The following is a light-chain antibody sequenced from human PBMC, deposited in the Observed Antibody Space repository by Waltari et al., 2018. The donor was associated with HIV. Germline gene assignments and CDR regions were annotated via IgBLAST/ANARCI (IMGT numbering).Light chain of an antibody. CDR2: DLN. Sequence: QSVLTQPPSVSAAPGQKVVISCSGSSSNIGNNYVSWFQQLPGTAPKFIIYDLNKRPSGIPDRFAGSRSGTSATLSITGLQTGDEADYYCGTWDTSLSAGVFGGGTKVTVL. CDR1: SSNIGNNY. V-gene: IGLV1-51*01. CDR3: GTWDTSLSAGV. J-gene: IGLJ3*02.